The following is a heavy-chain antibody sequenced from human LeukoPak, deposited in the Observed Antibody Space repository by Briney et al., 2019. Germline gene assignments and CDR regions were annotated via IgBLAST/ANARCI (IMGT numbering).Heavy chain of an antibody. J-gene: IGHJ5*02. V-gene: IGHV4-4*02. CDR1: GGSISSSNW. CDR2: IYHSGST. Sequence: SETLSLTCTVSGGSISSSNWWSWVRPPPGKGLEWIGEIYHSGSTNYNPSLKSRVTISVDKSKNQFSLKLSSVTAADTAVYYCARDLYYYDSSGYKAHNWFDPWGQGTLVTVSS. CDR3: ARDLYYYDSSGYKAHNWFDP. D-gene: IGHD3-22*01.